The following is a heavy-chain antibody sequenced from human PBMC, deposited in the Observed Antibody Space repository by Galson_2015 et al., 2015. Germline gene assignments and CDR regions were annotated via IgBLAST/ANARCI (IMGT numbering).Heavy chain of an antibody. CDR3: AKDRSSDYDYIWGSYHSTVYFDY. CDR2: ISGSGGST. J-gene: IGHJ4*02. V-gene: IGHV3-23*01. Sequence: SLRLSCAASGFTFSSYAMSWVRQAPGQGLEWVSAISGSGGSTYYADSVKGRFTISRDNSKNTLYLQMNSLRAEDTAVYYCAKDRSSDYDYIWGSYHSTVYFDYWGQGTLVTVSS. D-gene: IGHD3-16*02. CDR1: GFTFSSYA.